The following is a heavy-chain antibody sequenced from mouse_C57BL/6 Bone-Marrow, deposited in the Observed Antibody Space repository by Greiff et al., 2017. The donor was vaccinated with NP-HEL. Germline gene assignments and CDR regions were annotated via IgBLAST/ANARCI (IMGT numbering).Heavy chain of an antibody. J-gene: IGHJ2*01. CDR3: ARHYYGSSYKGY. D-gene: IGHD1-1*01. CDR2: ISSGGSYT. V-gene: IGHV5-6*01. CDR1: GFTFSSYG. Sequence: EVKVVESGGDLVKPGGSLKLSCAASGFTFSSYGMSWVRQTPDKRLEWVATISSGGSYTYYPDSVKGRFTISRDNAKNTLYLQMSSLKSEDTAMYYCARHYYGSSYKGYWGQGTTLTVSS.